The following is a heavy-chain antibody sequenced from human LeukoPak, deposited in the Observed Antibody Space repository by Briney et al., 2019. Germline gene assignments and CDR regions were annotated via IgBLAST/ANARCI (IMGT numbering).Heavy chain of an antibody. D-gene: IGHD6-19*01. CDR1: GFTFSSNG. CDR3: ARAEKIAVAGMGYYFDY. J-gene: IGHJ4*02. V-gene: IGHV3-33*01. CDR2: IWYDGSNK. Sequence: GGSLRLSCVASGFTFSSNGMHWVRQAPGKGLEWVAVIWYDGSNKYYADSVKGRFTISRDNSKNTLYLQMNSLRAEDTAVYYCARAEKIAVAGMGYYFDYWGQGTLVTVSS.